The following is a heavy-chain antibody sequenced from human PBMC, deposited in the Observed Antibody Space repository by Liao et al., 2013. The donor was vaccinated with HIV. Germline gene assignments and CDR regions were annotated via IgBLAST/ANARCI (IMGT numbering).Heavy chain of an antibody. J-gene: IGHJ6*03. Sequence: QVQLQESGPGLVKPSQTLSLTCTVSGGSISSSSYYWSWIRQLPGKGLEWMGYILNNGPSNNNPSLKSRVTISTDRSTNQVSLKLSSVTAADTAVYYCARGDGPXYYMDVWGKGTTVIVSS. CDR3: ARGDGPXYYMDV. CDR1: GGSISSSSYY. CDR2: ILNNGPS. V-gene: IGHV4-61*01. D-gene: IGHD2-8*01.